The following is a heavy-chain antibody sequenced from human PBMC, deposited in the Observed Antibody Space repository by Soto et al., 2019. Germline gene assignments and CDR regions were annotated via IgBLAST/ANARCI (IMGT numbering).Heavy chain of an antibody. CDR1: GYIFTSYG. J-gene: IGHJ4*02. CDR3: ARDPSTGLFDY. D-gene: IGHD4-17*01. CDR2: INGDNGNI. V-gene: IGHV1-18*04. Sequence: QVQLVQSGGDVKKPGASVKVSCWASGYIFTSYGISWVRQAPGQGLEWMGWINGDNGNINYAQNLQGRLTMTRDTSTSTVDMDLRSLRSDDTAVYYCARDPSTGLFDYWGQGTLVTVSS.